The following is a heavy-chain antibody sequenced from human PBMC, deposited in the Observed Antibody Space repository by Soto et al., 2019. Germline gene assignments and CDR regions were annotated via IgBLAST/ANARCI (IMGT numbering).Heavy chain of an antibody. V-gene: IGHV1-2*02. Sequence: ASLKGSWKASGYTFTDYNLHWVRQAPGQGLEWMGSINPRNGDAVSAQKFQARVTMTRDASITTAYMELIRLTSPDTAVYYCARHRFTSGSDYFDYWAQGTLVTVSS. J-gene: IGHJ4*02. CDR1: GYTFTDYN. CDR2: INPRNGDA. D-gene: IGHD1-1*01. CDR3: ARHRFTSGSDYFDY.